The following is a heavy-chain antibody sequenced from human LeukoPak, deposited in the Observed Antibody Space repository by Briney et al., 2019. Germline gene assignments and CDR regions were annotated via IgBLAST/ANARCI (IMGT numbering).Heavy chain of an antibody. CDR3: ARGLLRYSIYGMDV. CDR1: GFTFSSYE. D-gene: IGHD3-9*01. CDR2: ISSSGSTI. Sequence: TGGSLRLSCAASGFTFSSYEMNWVRQAPGKGLEWVSYISSSGSTIYYADSVKGRFTISRDNAKNSLYLQMNSLRAEDTAVYYCARGLLRYSIYGMDVWGQGTTVTVSS. J-gene: IGHJ6*02. V-gene: IGHV3-48*03.